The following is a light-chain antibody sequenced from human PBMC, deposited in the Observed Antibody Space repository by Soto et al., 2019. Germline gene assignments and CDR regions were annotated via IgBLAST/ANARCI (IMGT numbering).Light chain of an antibody. CDR3: QQYGSSPYT. J-gene: IGKJ2*01. CDR1: QSVSSSY. V-gene: IGKV3-20*01. Sequence: VLTQSPGTMYLSPGERATLSCRPSQSVSSSYLAWYQQKPGQAPRLLIYGASSRSTGIPDRFSGSGSGTDFTLTISRLEPEDFAVYYCQQYGSSPYTFGQGTKLEIK. CDR2: GAS.